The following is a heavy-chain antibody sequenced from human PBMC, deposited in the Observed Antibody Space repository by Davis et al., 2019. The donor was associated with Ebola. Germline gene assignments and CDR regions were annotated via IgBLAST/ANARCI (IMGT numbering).Heavy chain of an antibody. Sequence: PGGSLRLSCAASGFNFDDYAMHWVRQAPGKGLEWVSGINWNSGKLDYADSVKGRFSISRDNAKKSLYLQMNSLRTEDMAFYYCAKDISSSSPGGFDFWGQGTLVTVSS. CDR1: GFNFDDYA. D-gene: IGHD6-6*01. CDR3: AKDISSSSPGGFDF. J-gene: IGHJ4*02. V-gene: IGHV3-9*03. CDR2: INWNSGKL.